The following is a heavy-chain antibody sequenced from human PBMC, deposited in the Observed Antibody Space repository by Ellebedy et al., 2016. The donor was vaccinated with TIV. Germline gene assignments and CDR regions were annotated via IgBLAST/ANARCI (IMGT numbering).Heavy chain of an antibody. J-gene: IGHJ4*02. V-gene: IGHV2-70*01. CDR1: GFSLSTSGMC. CDR3: ARMLHQNSGSYLFDY. CDR2: IFSNDEK. Sequence: SGPTLVXPTQTLTLTCTFSGFSLSTSGMCVSWIRQPPGKALEWLAHIFSNDEKSYSTSLKSRLTISKDTSKNQVVLTMTNMDPVDTATYYCARMLHQNSGSYLFDYWGQGTLVTVSS. D-gene: IGHD1-26*01.